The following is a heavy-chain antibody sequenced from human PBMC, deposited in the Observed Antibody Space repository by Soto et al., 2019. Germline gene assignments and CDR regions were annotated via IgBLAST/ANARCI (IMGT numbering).Heavy chain of an antibody. D-gene: IGHD1-1*01. CDR1: GFTVSGKRY. Sequence: DVRLVESGGGLIQPGESLRLSCAAFGFTVSGKRYVAWVRQAPGKGLEWISALYDVDGTFYADSVKGRFTTSSDSSKTTVYLQMNGLRPDDTAVYYCASGHEREHAYDVWGRGTTVTVAS. CDR2: LYDVDGT. J-gene: IGHJ3*01. V-gene: IGHV3-53*01. CDR3: ASGHEREHAYDV.